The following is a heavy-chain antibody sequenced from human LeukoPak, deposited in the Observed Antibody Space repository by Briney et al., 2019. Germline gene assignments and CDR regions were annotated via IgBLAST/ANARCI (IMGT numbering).Heavy chain of an antibody. V-gene: IGHV3-23*01. J-gene: IGHJ4*02. CDR3: AKDRGYCSGGSCYRSFDY. D-gene: IGHD2-15*01. CDR1: GFTFSSYA. Sequence: GGSLRLSCAASGFTFSSYAMSWVRQAPGKGLEWVSAISGSGGSTYYADSVKGRFTISRDNSKNTLYLQMNSLRVEDTAVYYCAKDRGYCSGGSCYRSFDYWGQGTLVAVSS. CDR2: ISGSGGST.